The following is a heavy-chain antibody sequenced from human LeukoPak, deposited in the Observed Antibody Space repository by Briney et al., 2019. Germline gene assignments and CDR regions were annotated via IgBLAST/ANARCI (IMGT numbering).Heavy chain of an antibody. CDR3: ARVLDVLVPAAILDY. J-gene: IGHJ4*02. V-gene: IGHV3-23*01. CDR2: ISGSGGST. D-gene: IGHD2-2*02. Sequence: GGSLRLSCAASGFTLSSYEMNWVRQAPGKGLEWVSAISGSGGSTYYADSVKGRFTISRDNSKNTLYLQMNSLRAEDTAVYYCARVLDVLVPAAILDYWGQGTLVTVSS. CDR1: GFTLSSYE.